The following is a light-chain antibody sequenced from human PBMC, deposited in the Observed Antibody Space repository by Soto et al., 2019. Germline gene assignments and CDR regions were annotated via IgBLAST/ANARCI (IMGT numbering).Light chain of an antibody. J-gene: IGLJ2*01. CDR3: SSYTSKSSLI. V-gene: IGLV2-14*01. Sequence: QSVLTQPASVSGSPGQSITISCAGTTRDVGAYNLVSWYQQHPGRAPQLIIYEVRNRPSGISFRFSGSKSGNTASLTISGLQAEDEADYYCSSYTSKSSLIFGGGTKLTVL. CDR1: TRDVGAYNL. CDR2: EVR.